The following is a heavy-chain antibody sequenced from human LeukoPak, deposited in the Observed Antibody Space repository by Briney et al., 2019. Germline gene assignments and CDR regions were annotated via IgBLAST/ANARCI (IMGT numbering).Heavy chain of an antibody. D-gene: IGHD6-19*01. CDR2: ISGTGSKT. J-gene: IGHJ4*02. V-gene: IGHV3-23*01. Sequence: GGSLRLSCAASGFTFSNYAMSWVRQAPGKGLEWVSTISGTGSKTYYADSVKGRFTISRDNSKNTLYLQRSSLRVEDTAVYYCAKGVDGSGWYYFDRWGQGTLDTVSS. CDR3: AKGVDGSGWYYFDR. CDR1: GFTFSNYA.